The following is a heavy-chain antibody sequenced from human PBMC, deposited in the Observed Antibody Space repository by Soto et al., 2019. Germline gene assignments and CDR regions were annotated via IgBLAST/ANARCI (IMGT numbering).Heavy chain of an antibody. CDR2: LYDVFGS. D-gene: IGHD1-1*01. J-gene: IGHJ3*01. CDR3: ASWHEREHAYDV. Sequence: DVQLVESGGGLIQPGESLRRSCAAFGLTVSGTKYVAWVRQAPGKGLEWVSALYDVFGSFYADSVKGRFTTSSDRSKSTVYLQMNDLRPDDTAVYYCASWHEREHAYDVWGQGTTVIVSS. V-gene: IGHV3-53*01. CDR1: GLTVSGTKY.